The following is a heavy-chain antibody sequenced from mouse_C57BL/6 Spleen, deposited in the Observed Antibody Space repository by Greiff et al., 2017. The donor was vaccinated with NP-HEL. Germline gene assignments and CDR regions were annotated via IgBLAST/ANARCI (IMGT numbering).Heavy chain of an antibody. J-gene: IGHJ2*01. CDR1: GYTFTSYW. D-gene: IGHD2-2*01. CDR2: IYPSYSET. V-gene: IGHV1-61*01. CDR3: AREGLYGYDGVYYFDY. Sequence: QVQLQQPGAELVRPGSSVKLSCKASGYTFTSYWMDWVKQRPGQGLEWIGNIYPSYSETHYNQKFKDKATLTVDKSSSTAYMQLSSLTSEDSAVYYCAREGLYGYDGVYYFDYWGQGTTLTVSS.